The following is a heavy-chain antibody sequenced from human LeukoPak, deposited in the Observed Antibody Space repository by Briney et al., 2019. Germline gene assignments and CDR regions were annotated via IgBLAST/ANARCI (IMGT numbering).Heavy chain of an antibody. J-gene: IGHJ5*01. CDR1: GFTFSSYA. CDR2: ISGSGGTT. V-gene: IGHV3-23*01. D-gene: IGHD6-19*01. CDR3: AKSWQYNWFDS. Sequence: GGSLRLSCAASGFTFSSYAMSWVRQAPGKGPEWVSDISGSGGTTYYAESVKGRFTISRDNSKNTLYLQLSSLRAEDTALYYCAKSWQYNWFDSWGQGTLVTVSS.